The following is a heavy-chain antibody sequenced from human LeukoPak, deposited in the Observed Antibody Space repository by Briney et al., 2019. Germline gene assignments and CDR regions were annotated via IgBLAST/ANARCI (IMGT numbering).Heavy chain of an antibody. J-gene: IGHJ4*02. D-gene: IGHD4-17*01. Sequence: GRSLRLSCAASGFTFSSYGMHWVRQAPGKGLEWAAVIWYDGSNKYYADSVKGRFTISRDNSKNTLYLQMNSLRAEDTAVYYCARSGEYGDRMNDYWGQGTLVTVSS. CDR2: IWYDGSNK. V-gene: IGHV3-33*01. CDR1: GFTFSSYG. CDR3: ARSGEYGDRMNDY.